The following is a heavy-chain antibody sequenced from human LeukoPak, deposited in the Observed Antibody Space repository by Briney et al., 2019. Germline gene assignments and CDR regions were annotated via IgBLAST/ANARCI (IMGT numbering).Heavy chain of an antibody. CDR2: INHSGRT. CDR3: ARSKKKCELLQWSPTNHDAFDI. V-gene: IGHV4-34*01. CDR1: GESFSGYY. J-gene: IGHJ3*02. Sequence: SETLSLTCAVCGESFSGYYWSWLRQPPGKGLEWLGEINHSGRTNYNPSLKGRVTISVDTSKNQFSLKLSSVPAADTAVYYCARSKKKCELLQWSPTNHDAFDIWGQGPMVIVSS. D-gene: IGHD1-26*01.